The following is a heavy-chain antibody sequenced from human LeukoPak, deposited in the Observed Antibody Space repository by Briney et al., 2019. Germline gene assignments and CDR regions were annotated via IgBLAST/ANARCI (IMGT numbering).Heavy chain of an antibody. V-gene: IGHV3-9*01. D-gene: IGHD1-14*01. CDR2: ISWNSGSI. CDR1: GFTFDDYA. Sequence: PGGSLRLSCAASGFTFDDYAMHWVRQAPGKGLEWVSGISWNSGSIGYADSVKGRFTISRDNAKNTLYLQMNSLRAEDTAVYYCAKVMPTRNSARARPEGPFDYWGQGTLVTVSS. J-gene: IGHJ4*02. CDR3: AKVMPTRNSARARPEGPFDY.